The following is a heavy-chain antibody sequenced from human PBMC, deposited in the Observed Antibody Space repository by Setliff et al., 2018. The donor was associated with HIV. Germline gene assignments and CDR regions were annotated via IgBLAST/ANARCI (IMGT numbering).Heavy chain of an antibody. V-gene: IGHV4-4*02. Sequence: ASETLSLTCAVSGGSISSSNWWSWVRQPPGKGLEWIGEIYYSGSSYYNPSLKSRVTISVDTSKNQFSLKLSSVTAADTAVYYCARRGYSSGYFDYWGQGMLVTVSS. D-gene: IGHD6-19*01. CDR3: ARRGYSSGYFDY. CDR2: IYYSGSS. CDR1: GGSISSSNW. J-gene: IGHJ4*02.